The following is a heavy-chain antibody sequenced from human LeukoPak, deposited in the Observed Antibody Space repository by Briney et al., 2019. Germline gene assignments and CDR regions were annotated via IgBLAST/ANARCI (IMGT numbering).Heavy chain of an antibody. CDR3: ARGDQAFDI. CDR2: TYYRSKWSN. J-gene: IGHJ3*02. V-gene: IGHV6-1*01. Sequence: SQTLSLTCAFSGDSASSNSAARNWIRQSPSRGLEWLGRTYYRSKWSNNYALSVKSRITINSDTSKNQFSLQLNSVNPEDTALYYCARGDQAFDIWGQGTKVTVSS. CDR1: GDSASSNSAA.